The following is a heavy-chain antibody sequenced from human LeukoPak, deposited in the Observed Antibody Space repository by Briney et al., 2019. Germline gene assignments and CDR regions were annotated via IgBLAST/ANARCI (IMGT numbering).Heavy chain of an antibody. D-gene: IGHD1-14*01. V-gene: IGHV2-5*02. CDR1: GFSLSTSGVG. J-gene: IGHJ5*02. CDR3: AYRRAGPPPPES. Sequence: SGPTLVKPTQTLTLTCTFSGFSLSTSGVGVGWIRQPPGNALEWLAIIYWDDDKRYSPSLKSRLTITKDTSKNQVVLTMTNMDPVDTGTYYCAYRRAGPPPPESWGQGTLVTVSS. CDR2: IYWDDDK.